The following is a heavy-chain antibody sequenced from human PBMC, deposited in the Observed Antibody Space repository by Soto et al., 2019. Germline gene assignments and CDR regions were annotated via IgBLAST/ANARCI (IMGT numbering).Heavy chain of an antibody. CDR2: INPNSGGT. D-gene: IGHD2-15*01. V-gene: IGHV1-2*04. CDR1: GYTFTGYY. J-gene: IGHJ4*02. Sequence: QVQLVQSGAEVKKPGASVKVSCKASGYTFTGYYMHWVRQAPGQGLEWMGWINPNSGGTNYAQKFQGWVTMTRDTSISTAYMELSRLRSDDTAVYYCAGADSSGYCSGGSCPLDYWGQGTLVTVSS. CDR3: AGADSSGYCSGGSCPLDY.